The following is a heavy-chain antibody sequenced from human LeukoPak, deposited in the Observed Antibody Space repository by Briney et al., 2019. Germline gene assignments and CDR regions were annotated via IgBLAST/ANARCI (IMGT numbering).Heavy chain of an antibody. CDR2: ISYSGTT. Sequence: PSETLSLTCTVSGGSMSSYYWSWIRQSPGKGLEWVGYISYSGTTNYNPSLKSRGTISLGTSKNRFSLNLTSVTAADTAVYCARHGSRTSLALYPWGQGTLVTVSS. J-gene: IGHJ5*02. CDR3: ARHGSRTSLALYP. V-gene: IGHV4-59*08. D-gene: IGHD3-10*01. CDR1: GGSMSSYY.